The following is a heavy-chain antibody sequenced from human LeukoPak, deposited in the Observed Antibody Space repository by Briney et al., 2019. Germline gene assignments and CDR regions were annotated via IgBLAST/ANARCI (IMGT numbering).Heavy chain of an antibody. J-gene: IGHJ4*02. CDR2: IYYSGST. Sequence: PSETLSLTCTVSGGSISSYYWSWIRQPPGKGLEWIGYIYYSGSTNYNPSLKSRVTISVDTSKNQFSLKLSSVTAADTAVYYCARDRGRGHYDSSGYQYYFDYWGQGTLVTVSS. CDR3: ARDRGRGHYDSSGYQYYFDY. D-gene: IGHD3-22*01. CDR1: GGSISSYY. V-gene: IGHV4-59*01.